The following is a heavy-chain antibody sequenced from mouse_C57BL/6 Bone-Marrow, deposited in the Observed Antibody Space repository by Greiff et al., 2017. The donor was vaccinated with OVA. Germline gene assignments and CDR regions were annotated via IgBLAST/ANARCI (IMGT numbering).Heavy chain of an antibody. CDR3: TRMADY. V-gene: IGHV1-15*01. CDR2: IDPETGGT. J-gene: IGHJ2*01. Sequence: VQLQESGAELVRPGASVTLSCKASGYTFTDYEMHWVKQTPVHGLEWIGAIDPETGGTAYNQKFKGKAILTADKSSSTAYMELRSLTSEDSAVYYCTRMADYWGQGTTLTVSS. CDR1: GYTFTDYE.